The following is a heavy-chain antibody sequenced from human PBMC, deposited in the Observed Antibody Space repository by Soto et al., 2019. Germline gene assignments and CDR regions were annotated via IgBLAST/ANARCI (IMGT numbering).Heavy chain of an antibody. Sequence: EESLTLSFEASGFTFSYFNMNWVRQAPGKGLEWISYIASNSSTIHYADSVKGRFTISRDNAKNSLYLQMNSLRDDDTAVYYCARGRREHSGYAYFDWWGQGT. CDR3: ARGRREHSGYAYFDW. D-gene: IGHD5-12*01. CDR1: GFTFSYFN. J-gene: IGHJ4*02. CDR2: IASNSSTI. V-gene: IGHV3-48*02.